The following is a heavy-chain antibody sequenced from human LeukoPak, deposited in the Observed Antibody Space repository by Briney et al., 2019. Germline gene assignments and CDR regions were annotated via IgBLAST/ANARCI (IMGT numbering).Heavy chain of an antibody. CDR3: ARTGRGAGTSRPSSPSPDY. V-gene: IGHV4-34*01. CDR2: INHSGST. CDR1: GGSFSGYY. D-gene: IGHD3-10*01. Sequence: PSETLSLTCAVYGGSFSGYYWSWIRQPPGKGLEWIGEINHSGSTNYNPSLKSRVTISVDTSKNQFSLKLSSVTAADTAVYYCARTGRGAGTSRPSSPSPDYWGQGTLVTVSS. J-gene: IGHJ4*02.